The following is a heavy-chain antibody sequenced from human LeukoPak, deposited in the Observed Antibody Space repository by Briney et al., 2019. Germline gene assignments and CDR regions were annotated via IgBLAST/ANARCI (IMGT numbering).Heavy chain of an antibody. CDR1: GFTFSSYW. D-gene: IGHD3-10*01. J-gene: IGHJ4*02. Sequence: GGSLRLSCAASGFTFSSYWMSWVRQAPGKGLEWVANIKQDGSEKYYVDSVKGRFTISRDNAKNSLYLQMNSLRAEDTAVYYCARSPSGFGTYCFDYWGQGTLVTVSS. V-gene: IGHV3-7*01. CDR2: IKQDGSEK. CDR3: ARSPSGFGTYCFDY.